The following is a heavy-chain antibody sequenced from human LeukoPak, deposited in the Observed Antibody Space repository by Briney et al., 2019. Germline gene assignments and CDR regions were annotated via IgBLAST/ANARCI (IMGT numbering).Heavy chain of an antibody. J-gene: IGHJ3*01. D-gene: IGHD2/OR15-2a*01. Sequence: PGGSLRLSCAASGLTFQNTWMHWIRQAPGKGLVWVSRITSDGITTTYADSAKGRFTISRDNAKNTVYLQLSSLRAEDTAVYYCAADGEYSFSVWGQGTMVTVST. CDR3: AADGEYSFSV. V-gene: IGHV3-74*01. CDR2: ITSDGITT. CDR1: GLTFQNTW.